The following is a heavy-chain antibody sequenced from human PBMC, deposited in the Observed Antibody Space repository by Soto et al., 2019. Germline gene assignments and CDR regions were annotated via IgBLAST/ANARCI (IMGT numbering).Heavy chain of an antibody. CDR2: ITYEGSQI. D-gene: IGHD7-27*01. Sequence: QVQLVESGGGVVQPGRSLRLSCAASGFTFPRFGMHWVRQAPGKGLEWVALITYEGSQIYYADAVKGRFTISRDNGDNTLSHPMDNLRTEDTATYFCAKGRGEMNWANYYGLDVWGQGTTVTVSS. CDR1: GFTFPRFG. CDR3: AKGRGEMNWANYYGLDV. J-gene: IGHJ6*02. V-gene: IGHV3-30*18.